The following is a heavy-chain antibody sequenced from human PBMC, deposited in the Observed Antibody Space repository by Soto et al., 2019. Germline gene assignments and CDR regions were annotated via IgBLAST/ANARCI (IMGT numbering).Heavy chain of an antibody. V-gene: IGHV3-74*01. Sequence: EVQLVESGGGLVQPGGSLRLSCAASGFTFSSFSMHWVRQVPGKGLVWVSRINDDGSRIRYADSVKGRFTISRDNAKNTLYRQMNTLRAEDTAVYSCARDVELQGSDYWGHGTLVTVSS. CDR1: GFTFSSFS. CDR2: INDDGSRI. D-gene: IGHD1-26*01. J-gene: IGHJ4*01. CDR3: ARDVELQGSDY.